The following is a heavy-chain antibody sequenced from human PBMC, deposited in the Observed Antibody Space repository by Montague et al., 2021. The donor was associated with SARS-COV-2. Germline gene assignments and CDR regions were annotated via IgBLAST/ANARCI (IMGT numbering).Heavy chain of an antibody. Sequence: SETLSLTCAVYGGSLSGYYWSWIRQPPEKGLEWIGEINHSANTKYNPSLKSPVTISIDTSKNQFSLKMTSATAADTATYYCASGIYPSGSYYNRYYYGLNIWGPGTTVIVSS. D-gene: IGHD3-10*01. CDR2: INHSANT. CDR3: ASGIYPSGSYYNRYYYGLNI. J-gene: IGHJ6*02. V-gene: IGHV4-34*01. CDR1: GGSLSGYY.